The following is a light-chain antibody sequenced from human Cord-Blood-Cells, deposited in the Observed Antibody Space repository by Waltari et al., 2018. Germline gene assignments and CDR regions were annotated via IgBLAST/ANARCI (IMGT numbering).Light chain of an antibody. J-gene: IGKJ3*01. CDR2: AAS. Sequence: DIQMTQSPSSLSASVGARVTITCRASQSIRSYLNWYQQKPGKAPKLLIYAASSLQSGVPSRFSGSGSGTDFTLTISSLQPEDFATYYCQQSYSTLFTFGPGTKVDIK. CDR1: QSIRSY. V-gene: IGKV1-39*01. CDR3: QQSYSTLFT.